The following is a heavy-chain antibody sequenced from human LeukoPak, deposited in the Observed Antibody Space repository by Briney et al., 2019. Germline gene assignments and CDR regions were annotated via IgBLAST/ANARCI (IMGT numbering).Heavy chain of an antibody. CDR1: GDSVSSNSAA. CDR2: TYYRPKLYN. D-gene: IGHD3-22*01. Sequence: SQTLSLTCAISGDSVSSNSAAWNWIRQSPSRGLEWLGRTYYRPKLYNDYAVSVKSRITINPDTSKNQFSLPLNSVTPEDTAVYYCARDHRYYYDSSGYYYWFDYWGQGTLVTVSS. J-gene: IGHJ4*02. CDR3: ARDHRYYYDSSGYYYWFDY. V-gene: IGHV6-1*01.